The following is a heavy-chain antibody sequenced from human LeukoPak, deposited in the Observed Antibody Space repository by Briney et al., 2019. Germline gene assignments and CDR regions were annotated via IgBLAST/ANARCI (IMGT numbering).Heavy chain of an antibody. J-gene: IGHJ4*02. D-gene: IGHD5-18*01. CDR3: ARKVTDTAMVTGYFDY. Sequence: SVKVSCKASGGTFSSYAISWVRQAPGQGLEWMGRTIPILGIANYAQKSQGRVTITADKSTSTAYMELSSLRSEDTAVYYCARKVTDTAMVTGYFDYWGQGTLVTVYS. CDR2: TIPILGIA. CDR1: GGTFSSYA. V-gene: IGHV1-69*04.